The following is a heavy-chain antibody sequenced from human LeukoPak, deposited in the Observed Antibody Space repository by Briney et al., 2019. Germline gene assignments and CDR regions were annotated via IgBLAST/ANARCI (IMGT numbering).Heavy chain of an antibody. CDR2: ISSSSSYT. CDR1: GFTFSSYS. Sequence: GGSLRLSCAASGFTFSSYSMNWVRQAPGKGLEWVSSISSSSSYTYYADSVKGRFTISRDNAKNSLYLQMNSLRAEDTAVYYCARRSADYVWGSYRSPPDYWGQGTLVTVSS. V-gene: IGHV3-21*01. CDR3: ARRSADYVWGSYRSPPDY. J-gene: IGHJ4*02. D-gene: IGHD3-16*02.